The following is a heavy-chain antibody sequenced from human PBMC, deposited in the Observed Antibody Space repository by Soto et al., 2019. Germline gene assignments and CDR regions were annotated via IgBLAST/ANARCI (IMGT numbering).Heavy chain of an antibody. CDR3: ARVGGSYDAKGSWIY. V-gene: IGHV1-18*01. J-gene: IGHJ4*02. CDR1: GYTFTSYG. Sequence: QVHLVQSGAEVKKPGASVKVSCKASGYTFTSYGISWVRQAPGQGLEWMGWISGYNGNTNYAQKLQGRVTMTTDTFTSTAYMELRSLRSDDTAVYYCARVGGSYDAKGSWIYWGQGTLVTVSS. CDR2: ISGYNGNT. D-gene: IGHD2-15*01.